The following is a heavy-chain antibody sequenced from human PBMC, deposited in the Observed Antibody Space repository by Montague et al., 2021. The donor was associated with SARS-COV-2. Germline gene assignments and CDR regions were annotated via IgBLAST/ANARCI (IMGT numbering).Heavy chain of an antibody. CDR1: GGSISSYY. V-gene: IGHV4-59*01. Sequence: SETLSLTCTVSGGSISSYYWCWSWHPPRRGLQWIGYISCSGSTNYNPSLKSRGTISIYTSKNNLTLTLNSVTAAATAASDCANFRRTQLLFGTVWYVLDVWGQGTMVTVSS. CDR3: ANFRRTQLLFGTVWYVLDV. D-gene: IGHD2-2*01. CDR2: ISCSGST. J-gene: IGHJ6*02.